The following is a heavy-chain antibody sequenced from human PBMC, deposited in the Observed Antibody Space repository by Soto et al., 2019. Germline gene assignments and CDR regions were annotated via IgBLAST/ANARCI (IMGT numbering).Heavy chain of an antibody. V-gene: IGHV4-34*01. CDR3: ARGKLFVVVPAAIPIDDYYYYMAV. Sequence: PSETLSLTCAVYGGSFSGYYWSWIRQPPGKGLEWIGEINHSGSTNYNPSLKSRVTISVDTSKNQFSLKLSSVTAADTAVYYCARGKLFVVVPAAIPIDDYYYYMAVWGKGTTVTVSS. CDR1: GGSFSGYY. CDR2: INHSGST. D-gene: IGHD2-2*01. J-gene: IGHJ6*03.